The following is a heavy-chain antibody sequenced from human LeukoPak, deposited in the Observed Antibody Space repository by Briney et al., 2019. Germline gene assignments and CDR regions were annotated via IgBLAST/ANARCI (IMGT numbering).Heavy chain of an antibody. V-gene: IGHV1-2*02. CDR1: GYTFTDYY. D-gene: IGHD2-15*01. Sequence: ASVKVSCKASGYTFTDYYVHWVRQAPGQGLEGLGWINPDSGATNFAQRFQGRVTMTRDTSVNTAHMELNNLRSDDTAVYYCARDLCHGGSCFHFDSWGQGTLVTVSS. J-gene: IGHJ4*02. CDR3: ARDLCHGGSCFHFDS. CDR2: INPDSGAT.